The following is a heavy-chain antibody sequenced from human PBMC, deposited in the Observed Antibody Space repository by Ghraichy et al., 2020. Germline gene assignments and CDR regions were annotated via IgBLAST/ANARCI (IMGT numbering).Heavy chain of an antibody. CDR1: GYTFTGYY. Sequence: ASVKVSCKASGYTFTGYYMHWVRQAPGQGLEWMGRINPNSGGTNYAQKFQGRVTMTRDTSISTAYMELSRLRSDDTAVYYCARVSGGWNWFDPWGQGTLVTVSS. CDR3: ARVSGGWNWFDP. CDR2: INPNSGGT. V-gene: IGHV1-2*06. J-gene: IGHJ5*02. D-gene: IGHD2-15*01.